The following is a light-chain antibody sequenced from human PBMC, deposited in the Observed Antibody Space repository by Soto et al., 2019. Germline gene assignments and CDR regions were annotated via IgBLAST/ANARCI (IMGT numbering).Light chain of an antibody. V-gene: IGKV3-15*01. CDR3: QQYNDWKT. CDR2: DVS. J-gene: IGKJ2*01. Sequence: EIVMTQSPATLSVSPGERATLSCRASQSVSNRLAWYQQKPGQAPRLLIYDVSTRANGIPVRFSGVGSGTEFTLTISSLQSEDFAVYYCQQYNDWKTFGQGTKLEIK. CDR1: QSVSNR.